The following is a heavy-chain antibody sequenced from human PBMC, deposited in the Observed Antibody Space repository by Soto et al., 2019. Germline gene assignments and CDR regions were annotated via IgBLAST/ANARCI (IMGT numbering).Heavy chain of an antibody. CDR1: GFTFSSFA. Sequence: GGSLRLSCAASGFTFSSFAMHWVRQAPGKGLEWVAVISYDGSDKYYADSVKGRFTISRDNSNNTLYVQMNSLRAEDTAVYYCARPARSGSYYTAGGMDVWGQGTTVTVSS. CDR2: ISYDGSDK. J-gene: IGHJ6*02. CDR3: ARPARSGSYYTAGGMDV. V-gene: IGHV3-30-3*01. D-gene: IGHD3-10*01.